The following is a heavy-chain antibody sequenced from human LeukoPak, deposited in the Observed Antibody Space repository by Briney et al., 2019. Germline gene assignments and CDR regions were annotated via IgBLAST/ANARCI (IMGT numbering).Heavy chain of an antibody. CDR2: ISGSSGTI. Sequence: GGSLRLSCAASGFTFSSYSMNWVRQAPGKGLEWVSYISGSSGTIYYADSVKGRFTISRDNSKNTLYLQMNSLRAEDTAVYYCARDRYSSSYYYYYMDVWGKGTTVTVSS. D-gene: IGHD6-6*01. CDR3: ARDRYSSSYYYYYMDV. J-gene: IGHJ6*03. V-gene: IGHV3-48*01. CDR1: GFTFSSYS.